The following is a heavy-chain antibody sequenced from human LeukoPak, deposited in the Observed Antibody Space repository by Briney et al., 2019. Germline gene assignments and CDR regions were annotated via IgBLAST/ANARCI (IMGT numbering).Heavy chain of an antibody. CDR2: ISSSGGTI. J-gene: IGHJ5*02. V-gene: IGHV3-48*03. D-gene: IGHD3-10*02. CDR1: GFTFSHYE. Sequence: RGSLRLSCIGSGFTFSHYEMNWVRQAPGKGLEWVSYISSSGGTIYYADSVKGRFTISRDNAKNSLYLQVNSLRAEDTAVYYCARADVGPFDPWGQGTLVTVSS. CDR3: ARADVGPFDP.